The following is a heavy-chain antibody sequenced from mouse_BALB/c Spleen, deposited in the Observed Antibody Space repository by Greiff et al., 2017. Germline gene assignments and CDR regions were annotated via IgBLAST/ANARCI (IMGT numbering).Heavy chain of an antibody. CDR2: IYPYNGGT. V-gene: IGHV1S29*02. J-gene: IGHJ4*01. Sequence: VQLKQSGPELVKPGASVKISCKASGYTFTDYNMHWVKQSHGKSLEWIGYIYPYNGGTGYNQKFKSKATLTVDNSSSTAYMELRSLTSEDSAFYYCARDGYDGYAMDYWGQGTSVTVSS. CDR1: GYTFTDYN. CDR3: ARDGYDGYAMDY. D-gene: IGHD2-2*01.